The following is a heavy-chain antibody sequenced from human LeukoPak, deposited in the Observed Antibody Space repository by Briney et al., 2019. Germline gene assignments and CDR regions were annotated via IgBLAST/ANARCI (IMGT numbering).Heavy chain of an antibody. V-gene: IGHV1-69*02. D-gene: IGHD2-2*01. CDR2: IIPILGIA. J-gene: IGHJ3*02. CDR1: GGTFSSYT. Sequence: SVKVSCNASGGTFSSYTISWVRQAPGQGLEWMGRIIPILGIANYAQKFQGRVTITADKSTSTAYMELSSLRSEDTAVYYCASPRAFCSSTSCQTANGAFDIWGQGTMVTVSS. CDR3: ASPRAFCSSTSCQTANGAFDI.